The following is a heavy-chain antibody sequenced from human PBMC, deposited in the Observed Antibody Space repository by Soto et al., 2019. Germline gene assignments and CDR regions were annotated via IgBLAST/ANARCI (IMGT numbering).Heavy chain of an antibody. CDR3: ATPPGRRGYPNNFDY. D-gene: IGHD3-10*01. V-gene: IGHV1-24*01. CDR1: GYTLTELS. J-gene: IGHJ4*02. CDR2: FDPEDGET. Sequence: GASVKVSCKLSGYTLTELSMHWVRQAPGKGLEWMGGFDPEDGETIYAQKFQGRVTMTEDTSTDTAYMELSSLRSEDTAVYYCATPPGRRGYPNNFDYWGQGTLVTVSS.